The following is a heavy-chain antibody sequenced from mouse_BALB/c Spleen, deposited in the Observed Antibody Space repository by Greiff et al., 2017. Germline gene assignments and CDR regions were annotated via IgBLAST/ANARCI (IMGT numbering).Heavy chain of an antibody. Sequence: EVQGVESGGGLVKPGGSLKLSCAASGFTFSSYAMSWVRQTPEKRLEWVATISSGGSYTYYPDSVKGRFTISRDNAKNTLYLQMSSLRSEDTAMYYCARSLAYWGQGTLVTVSA. V-gene: IGHV5-9-3*01. CDR1: GFTFSSYA. J-gene: IGHJ3*01. CDR2: ISSGGSYT. CDR3: ARSLAY.